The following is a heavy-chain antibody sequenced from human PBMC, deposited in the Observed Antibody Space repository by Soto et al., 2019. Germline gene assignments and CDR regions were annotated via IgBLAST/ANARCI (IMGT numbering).Heavy chain of an antibody. CDR2: ISAYNGNT. J-gene: IGHJ4*02. CDR1: GYTFTSYG. CDR3: ARGHAGDTAMVLRSYYYDSSGYYRYYFDY. V-gene: IGHV1-18*01. Sequence: GASVKVSCKASGYTFTSYGISWVRQAPGQGXEWMGWISAYNGNTNYAQKLQGRITMTTDTSTSTAYMELRSLRSDDTAVYYCARGHAGDTAMVLRSYYYDSSGYYRYYFDYWGQGTLVTVSS. D-gene: IGHD3-22*01.